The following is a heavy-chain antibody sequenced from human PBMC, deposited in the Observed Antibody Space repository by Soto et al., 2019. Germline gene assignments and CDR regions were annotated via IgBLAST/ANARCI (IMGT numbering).Heavy chain of an antibody. J-gene: IGHJ2*01. D-gene: IGHD2-15*01. CDR2: ISGSGGST. Sequence: GGSLRLSCAASGFTFSSYAMSWVRQAPGKGLEWVSAISGSGGSTYYADSVKGRFTISRDNSKNTLYLQMNSLRAEDTAVYYCAKDLGGSFLSWYFDLWGRGTLVTVSS. CDR3: AKDLGGSFLSWYFDL. CDR1: GFTFSSYA. V-gene: IGHV3-23*01.